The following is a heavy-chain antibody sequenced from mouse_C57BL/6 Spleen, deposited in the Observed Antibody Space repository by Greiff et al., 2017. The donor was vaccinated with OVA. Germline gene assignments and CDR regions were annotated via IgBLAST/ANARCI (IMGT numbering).Heavy chain of an antibody. CDR2: IHPNSGST. CDR1: GYTFTSYW. D-gene: IGHD2-2*01. V-gene: IGHV1-64*01. J-gene: IGHJ4*01. CDR3: ARGGYGYDDGYAMDY. Sequence: QVQLQQPGAELVKPGASVKLSCKASGYTFTSYWMHWVKQRPGQGLEWIGMIHPNSGSTNYNEKFKSKATLTVDKSSSTAYMQLSSLTSEDSAVYYCARGGYGYDDGYAMDYWGQGTSVTVSS.